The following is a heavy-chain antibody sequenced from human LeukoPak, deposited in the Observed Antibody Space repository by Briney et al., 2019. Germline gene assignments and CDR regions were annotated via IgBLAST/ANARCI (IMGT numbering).Heavy chain of an antibody. Sequence: GGSLRLSCAASGFTFSSYAMSCVRQAPGKGLEWVSAISGSGGSTYYADSVKGRFTISRDNSKNTLYLQMNSLRAEDTAVYYCARAVEGVLWFGELLSGQDYWGQGTLVTVSS. CDR3: ARAVEGVLWFGELLSGQDY. CDR1: GFTFSSYA. CDR2: ISGSGGST. J-gene: IGHJ4*02. D-gene: IGHD3-10*01. V-gene: IGHV3-23*01.